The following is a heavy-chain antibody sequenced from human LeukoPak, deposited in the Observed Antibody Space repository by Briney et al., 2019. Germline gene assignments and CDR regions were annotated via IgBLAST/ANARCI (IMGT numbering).Heavy chain of an antibody. CDR2: IYHTGST. V-gene: IGHV4-59*08. D-gene: IGHD5-24*01. Sequence: KPSETLSLTCSISGGSMSNYYWNWIRQPPGKGLEWLGYIYHTGSTNYNPSLKSRVTISVDTSKNQFSLKLSSVTAADTAVYYCARRSRDGYNWDYWGQGTLVTVSS. CDR1: GGSMSNYY. CDR3: ARRSRDGYNWDY. J-gene: IGHJ4*02.